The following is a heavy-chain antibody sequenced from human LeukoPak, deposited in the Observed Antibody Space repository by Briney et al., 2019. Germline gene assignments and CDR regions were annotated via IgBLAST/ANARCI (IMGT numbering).Heavy chain of an antibody. CDR2: IYYSGST. J-gene: IGHJ4*02. Sequence: PSETLSLTCTVSGGSISSGDYYWSWIRQPPGKGLEWIGYIYYSGSTYYNPSLKSRVTISVDTSKNQFSLKLSSVTAADTAVYYCAREVTSGPVVVEYWGQGTLVTVSS. V-gene: IGHV4-30-4*01. CDR1: GGSISSGDYY. CDR3: AREVTSGPVVVEY. D-gene: IGHD4-17*01.